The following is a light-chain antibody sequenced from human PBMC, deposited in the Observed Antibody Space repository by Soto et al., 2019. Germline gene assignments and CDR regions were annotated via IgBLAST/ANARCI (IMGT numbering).Light chain of an antibody. Sequence: QSALTQPPSASGAPGQRVTISCTGTRSNIGAGYDVHWYQQLPGTAPKLLIFGNSNRPSGVPDRFSGSKSGTSASLAITGLQAEDEADYYCQSYDSSPSGVVFGGGTKLTVL. CDR2: GNS. CDR1: RSNIGAGYD. J-gene: IGLJ2*01. CDR3: QSYDSSPSGVV. V-gene: IGLV1-40*01.